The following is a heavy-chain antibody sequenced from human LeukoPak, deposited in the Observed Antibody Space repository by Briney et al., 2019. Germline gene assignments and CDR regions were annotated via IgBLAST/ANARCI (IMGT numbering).Heavy chain of an antibody. CDR3: STSPSFGSSWYQFNY. D-gene: IGHD6-13*01. V-gene: IGHV3-23*01. CDR2: ISGRDSRT. J-gene: IGHJ4*02. Sequence: QTGGSLRLSCAASGFTFSSYAMSWVRQAPGRGLEWVSAISGRDSRTYCTDSVKGRFTISRDNSRDTLYLQMNSLRAEDTAVYYCSTSPSFGSSWYQFNYWGQGTLVTVSS. CDR1: GFTFSSYA.